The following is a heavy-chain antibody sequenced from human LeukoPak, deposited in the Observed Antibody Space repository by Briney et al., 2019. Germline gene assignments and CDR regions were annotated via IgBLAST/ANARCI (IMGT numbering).Heavy chain of an antibody. J-gene: IGHJ4*02. Sequence: PSETLSLTCTVSGGSISDYYWSWIRQPPGRGLEWLGYIYYSGTTHYNPSLKSRVTMSVDTSKNQFSLKVSFVTAADTAVYFCARNYDKMDYWGQGTLVTVSS. V-gene: IGHV4-59*01. CDR2: IYYSGTT. CDR3: ARNYDKMDY. CDR1: GGSISDYY. D-gene: IGHD3-22*01.